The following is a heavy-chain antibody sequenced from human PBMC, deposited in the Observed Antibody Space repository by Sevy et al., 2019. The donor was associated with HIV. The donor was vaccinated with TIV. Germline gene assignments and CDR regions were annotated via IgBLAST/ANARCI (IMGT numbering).Heavy chain of an antibody. D-gene: IGHD3-22*01. CDR3: ARGPDYYDRSGYYYQ. CDR2: ISSSSTYI. Sequence: GGSLRLSCAASGFTFSSYSMHWVRQAPGKGLGWVSSISSSSTYIYYADSVKGRFTISRDNAKNSLYLQMNSLRAEDTAVYYCARGPDYYDRSGYYYQWGQGTLVTVSS. J-gene: IGHJ4*02. CDR1: GFTFSSYS. V-gene: IGHV3-21*01.